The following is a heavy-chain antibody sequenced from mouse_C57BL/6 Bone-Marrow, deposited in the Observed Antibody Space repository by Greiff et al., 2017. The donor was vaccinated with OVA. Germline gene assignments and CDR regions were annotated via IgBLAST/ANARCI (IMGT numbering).Heavy chain of an antibody. Sequence: VQLQQSGAELVKPGASVKISCKASGYAFSSYWMNWVKQRPGKGLEWIGQIYPGDGDTNYNGKFKGKATLTADKSSSTAYMQLSSLTSEDSAVYFCARGGVITTVKGPYYFDYWGQGTTLTVSS. J-gene: IGHJ2*01. CDR3: ARGGVITTVKGPYYFDY. CDR1: GYAFSSYW. D-gene: IGHD1-1*01. CDR2: IYPGDGDT. V-gene: IGHV1-80*01.